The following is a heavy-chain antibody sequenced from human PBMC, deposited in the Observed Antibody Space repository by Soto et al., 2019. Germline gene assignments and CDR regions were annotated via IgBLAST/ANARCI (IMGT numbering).Heavy chain of an antibody. CDR1: GYTFNSYG. CDR3: ARGGYYDSSGSRNYHYYGMDA. CDR2: ISPYDDNT. Sequence: QVQLVQSGTEVKKPGASVKVSCKASGYTFNSYGISWVRQAPGQGLEWMGWISPYDDNTNYAQNLQGRVTMTTDTSTRTAYMELRRLRLDDTAVYYCARGGYYDSSGSRNYHYYGMDAWGQGTTVTVS. D-gene: IGHD3-22*01. V-gene: IGHV1-18*01. J-gene: IGHJ6*02.